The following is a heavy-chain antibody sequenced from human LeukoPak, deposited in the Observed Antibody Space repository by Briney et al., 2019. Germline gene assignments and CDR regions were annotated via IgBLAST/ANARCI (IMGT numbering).Heavy chain of an antibody. CDR1: GFIFSSYN. D-gene: IGHD5-12*01. Sequence: GGSLRLSCAASGFIFSSYNMNWVRQAPGKGLEWVSSISSSSSFIYYADSVKGRFTISRDNAKNSLYLQMNSLRAEDTAVYYCARRYSGYDSSGIYFDYWGQGTLVTVSS. CDR2: ISSSSSFI. CDR3: ARRYSGYDSSGIYFDY. J-gene: IGHJ4*02. V-gene: IGHV3-21*01.